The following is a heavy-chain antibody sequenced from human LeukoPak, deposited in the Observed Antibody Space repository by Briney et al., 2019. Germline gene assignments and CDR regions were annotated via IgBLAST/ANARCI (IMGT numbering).Heavy chain of an antibody. J-gene: IGHJ6*03. Sequence: SETLSLTCAVSGYSISSGYYWGWIRQPPGKGLEWIGSIYTSGSTNYNPSLKSRVTMSVDTSKNQFSLKLSSVTAADTAVYYCARDASWSGWEIHYYYYYMDVWGKGTTVTVSS. D-gene: IGHD3-3*01. CDR2: IYTSGST. CDR1: GYSISSGYY. V-gene: IGHV4-38-2*02. CDR3: ARDASWSGWEIHYYYYYMDV.